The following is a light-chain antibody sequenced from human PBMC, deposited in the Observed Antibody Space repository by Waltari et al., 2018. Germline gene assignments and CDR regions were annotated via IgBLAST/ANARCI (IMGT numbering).Light chain of an antibody. V-gene: IGKV4-1*01. CDR3: QQYYDVPFA. Sequence: VMPKSPEPCALPLDTSATIHSKSSNTVSYSSNNKNYLAWYQQKPGQPPKLLMYCASTREAGVPDRFSGSGSGTDFTLTISSLQAEDVAVYYCQQYYDVPFAFGPGTKVKIK. CDR1: NTVSYSSNNKNY. J-gene: IGKJ3*01. CDR2: CAS.